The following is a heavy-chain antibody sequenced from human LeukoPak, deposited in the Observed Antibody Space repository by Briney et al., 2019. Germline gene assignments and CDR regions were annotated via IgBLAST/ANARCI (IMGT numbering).Heavy chain of an antibody. V-gene: IGHV3-21*01. CDR2: ISSSCSYI. Sequence: PGGSLRLSCAASGFTFSSYSMNWVRQAPGKGLEWVSSISSSCSYIYYADSVKGRFTISRDDAKNSLYLQMNSLRAEDTAVYYCARIRLGYCSGGSCYSKYYYYGMDVWGKGTTVTVSS. CDR3: ARIRLGYCSGGSCYSKYYYYGMDV. J-gene: IGHJ6*04. CDR1: GFTFSSYS. D-gene: IGHD2-15*01.